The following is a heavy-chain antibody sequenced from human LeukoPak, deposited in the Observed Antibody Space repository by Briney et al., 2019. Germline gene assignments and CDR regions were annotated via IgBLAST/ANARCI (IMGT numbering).Heavy chain of an antibody. CDR3: VRLGGDDFDY. D-gene: IGHD1-26*01. CDR1: GFRLSDYS. V-gene: IGHV3-64D*06. Sequence: PGGSLRLSCSASGFRLSDYSMHWVRQAPGKGLEYVSAIRSNGGGTNYADSVKGRFTISRDNSKNTLYFQMSSLRAEDTAVYYCVRLGGDDFDYWGQGTLVTVSS. J-gene: IGHJ4*02. CDR2: IRSNGGGT.